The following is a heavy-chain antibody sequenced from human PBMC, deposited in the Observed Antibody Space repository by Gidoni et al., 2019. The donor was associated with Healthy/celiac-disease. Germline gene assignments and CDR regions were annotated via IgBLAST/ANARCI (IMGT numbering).Heavy chain of an antibody. CDR3: AGKEDFDY. J-gene: IGHJ4*02. CDR2: ISYDGSNK. CDR1: GFTFSSYA. Sequence: QVQLVESGGGVVQPGRSLSLSCAASGFTFSSYAMHWVRQAPGKGLGWVAVISYDGSNKYYADSVKGRFTISRDNSKNTLYLQMNSLRAEDTAVYYCAGKEDFDYWGQGTLVTVSS. V-gene: IGHV3-30*04.